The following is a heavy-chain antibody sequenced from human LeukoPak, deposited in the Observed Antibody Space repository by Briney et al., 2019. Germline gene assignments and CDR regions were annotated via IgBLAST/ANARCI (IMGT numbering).Heavy chain of an antibody. V-gene: IGHV3-11*04. CDR1: GFTFSDHY. J-gene: IGHJ4*02. CDR3: ARDRSAYSGYDFFDS. CDR2: ITSSGSTI. D-gene: IGHD5-12*01. Sequence: GGSLRLSCEASGFTFSDHYIDWVRQAPGKGLEWVSYITSSGSTIYYADSVKGRFTISRDNAKNSLYLQMNSLRAEDTAVYYCARDRSAYSGYDFFDSWGQGTLVTVSS.